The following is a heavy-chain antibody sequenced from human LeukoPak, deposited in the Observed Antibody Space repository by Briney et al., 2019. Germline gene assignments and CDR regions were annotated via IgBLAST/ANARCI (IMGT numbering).Heavy chain of an antibody. V-gene: IGHV3-30*18. CDR3: AKEIADYDILTGYYYYYGMDV. D-gene: IGHD3-9*01. CDR2: IPYDGSNK. Sequence: GGSLRLSCAASGFTFSSYGMHWVRQAPGKGLEWVAVIPYDGSNKYYADSVKGRFTISRDNSKNTLYLQMNSLRAEDTAVYYCAKEIADYDILTGYYYYYGMDVWGQGTTVTVSS. CDR1: GFTFSSYG. J-gene: IGHJ6*02.